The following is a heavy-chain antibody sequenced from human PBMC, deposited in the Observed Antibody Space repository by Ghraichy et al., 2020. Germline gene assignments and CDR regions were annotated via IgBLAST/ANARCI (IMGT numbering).Heavy chain of an antibody. CDR2: ISYDGSNK. CDR1: GFTFSSYG. D-gene: IGHD1-26*01. CDR3: AKDGKGELKFDY. Sequence: LSLTCAASGFTFSSYGMHWVRQAPGKGLEWVAVISYDGSNKYYADSVKGRFTISRDNSKNTLYLQMNSLRAEDTAVYYCAKDGKGELKFDYWGQGTLVTVSS. V-gene: IGHV3-30*18. J-gene: IGHJ4*02.